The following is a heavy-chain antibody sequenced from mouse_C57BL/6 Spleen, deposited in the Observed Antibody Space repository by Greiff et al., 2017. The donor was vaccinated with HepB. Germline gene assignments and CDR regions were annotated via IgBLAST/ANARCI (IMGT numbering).Heavy chain of an antibody. CDR1: GYTFTGYW. J-gene: IGHJ4*01. Sequence: QVQLQQSGAELMKPGASVKLSCKATGYTFTGYWIEWVKQRPGHGLEWIGEILPGRGSTNYNEKFKGKATFTADTSSNTAYMQLSSLTTEDSAIYYCARGGNYPFYAMDDWGQGTSVTVSS. D-gene: IGHD2-1*01. CDR2: ILPGRGST. CDR3: ARGGNYPFYAMDD. V-gene: IGHV1-9*01.